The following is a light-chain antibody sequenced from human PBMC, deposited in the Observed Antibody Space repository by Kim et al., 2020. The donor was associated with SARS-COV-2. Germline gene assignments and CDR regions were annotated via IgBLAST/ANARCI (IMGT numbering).Light chain of an antibody. J-gene: IGKJ2*01. Sequence: VSPGDRDTLSCRASQNVSSNIAWYQHKPRPAPMLLIYSESTRTTGIPARFSGSGSGTEFTLSISSLQSEYFAVYYCQQYNTWPPYTFGQGTKLEI. CDR2: SES. CDR1: QNVSSN. V-gene: IGKV3-15*01. CDR3: QQYNTWPPYT.